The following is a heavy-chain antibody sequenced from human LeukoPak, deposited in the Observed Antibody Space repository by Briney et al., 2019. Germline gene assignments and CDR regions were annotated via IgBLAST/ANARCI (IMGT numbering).Heavy chain of an antibody. V-gene: IGHV6-1*01. J-gene: IGHJ4*02. CDR1: GDSVSSSSPA. CDR2: TYYRSKWYN. CDR3: VRDWLGYYYDY. D-gene: IGHD6-19*01. Sequence: SQTLSLSCAISGDSVSSSSPAWIWIRQSPSRGLEWLGRTYYRSKWYNDYAVSVKSRITINPDTSKNQFSLKLNSVTPEDTAVYYCVRDWLGYYYDYWGQGTLVTVSS.